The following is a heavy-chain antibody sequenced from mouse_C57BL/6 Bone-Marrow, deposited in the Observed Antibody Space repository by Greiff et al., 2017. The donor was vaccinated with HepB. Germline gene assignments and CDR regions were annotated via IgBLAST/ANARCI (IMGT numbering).Heavy chain of an antibody. CDR2: ISNLAYSI. CDR1: GFTFSDYG. Sequence: DVQLVESGGGLVQPGGSLKLSCAASGFTFSDYGMAWVRQAPRKGPEWVAFISNLAYSIYYADTVTGRFTISRENAKNTLYLEMSSLRSEDTAMYYCARYYMFAMDYWGQGTSVTVSS. J-gene: IGHJ4*01. D-gene: IGHD2-12*01. CDR3: ARYYMFAMDY. V-gene: IGHV5-15*01.